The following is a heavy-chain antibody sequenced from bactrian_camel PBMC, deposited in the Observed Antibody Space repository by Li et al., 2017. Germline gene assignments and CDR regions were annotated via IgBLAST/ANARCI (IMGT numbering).Heavy chain of an antibody. Sequence: DVQLVESGGGLVQPGGSLRLSCAASGFTFSNYAMNWVRQAPGKGLEWVSAINSGGTTYYAESVKGRFTISRDNAKNTVYLQMNSLKPEDAGMYYCATNVVLGMCPRAYEWRYWGQGTQVTVS. CDR3: ATNVVLGMCPRAYEWRY. CDR2: INSGGTT. D-gene: IGHD1*01. CDR1: GFTFSNYA. J-gene: IGHJ4*01. V-gene: IGHV3S40*01.